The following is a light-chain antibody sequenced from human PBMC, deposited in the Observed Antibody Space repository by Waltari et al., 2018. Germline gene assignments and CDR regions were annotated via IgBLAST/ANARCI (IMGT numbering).Light chain of an antibody. J-gene: IGLJ3*02. V-gene: IGLV2-23*02. Sequence: QSALTQPASVSGSPGQSITIPCTGTSSDVGNYNLVSWYQQPPGKAPNAMIYGVAKRPSGVSHRFSGSKSGNTASLTISGLQAEDEADYFCCSYAGSSLVFGGGTKLTVL. CDR3: CSYAGSSLV. CDR2: GVA. CDR1: SSDVGNYNL.